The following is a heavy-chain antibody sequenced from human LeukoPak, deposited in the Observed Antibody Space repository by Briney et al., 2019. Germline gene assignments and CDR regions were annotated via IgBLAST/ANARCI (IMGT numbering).Heavy chain of an antibody. D-gene: IGHD3-10*01. CDR1: GFAFSSYA. CDR2: ISGSGGST. V-gene: IGHV3-23*01. J-gene: IGHJ4*02. Sequence: GGSLRLSCAASGFAFSSYAMSWVRQAPGKGLEWVSAISGSGGSTYYADSVKGRFTISRDNSKNTLYLQMNSLRAEDTAVYYCAKLDKAYGSGSYPLSYFDYWGQGTLVTVSS. CDR3: AKLDKAYGSGSYPLSYFDY.